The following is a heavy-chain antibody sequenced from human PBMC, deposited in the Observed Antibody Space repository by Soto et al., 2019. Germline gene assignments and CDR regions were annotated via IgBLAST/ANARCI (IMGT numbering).Heavy chain of an antibody. Sequence: SETLSLTCAVYCGSFSGYYWSWIRQPPGKGLEWIGEINHSGSTNYNPSLKSRVTISVDTSKNQFSLKLSSVTAADTAVYYCARAPYSSSCCWFDPWGQGTLVTVSS. J-gene: IGHJ5*02. CDR3: ARAPYSSSCCWFDP. CDR1: CGSFSGYY. V-gene: IGHV4-34*01. D-gene: IGHD6-13*01. CDR2: INHSGST.